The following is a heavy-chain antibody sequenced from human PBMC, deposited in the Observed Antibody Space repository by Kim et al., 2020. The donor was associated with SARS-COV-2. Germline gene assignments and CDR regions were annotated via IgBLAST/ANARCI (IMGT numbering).Heavy chain of an antibody. D-gene: IGHD2-8*01. V-gene: IGHV3-48*02. J-gene: IGHJ6*04. CDR1: GFTFSTYN. CDR2: ISSSSSLI. Sequence: GGSLRLSCAASGFTFSTYNMNWVRQAPGRGLEWVSYISSSSSLIYYADSVKGRFTLSRDNAKNSLYLQMNSLRDDDTDVYYCARGSQDIVGKEYVYAMHVGGKGTTVTDYS. CDR3: ARGSQDIVGKEYVYAMHV.